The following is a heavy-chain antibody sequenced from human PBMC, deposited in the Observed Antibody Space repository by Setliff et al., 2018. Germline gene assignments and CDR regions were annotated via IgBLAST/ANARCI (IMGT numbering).Heavy chain of an antibody. D-gene: IGHD2-8*01. V-gene: IGHV1-18*01. CDR3: SRLVRYCTTTTCQTLSGGEH. Sequence: GASVKVSCKSSGFTFTDYGITWVRQVPGQGLEWMGWINNYNFNIQYAQKFQGRVTMTTDTSTDTAFLDLRSLRSDDTAIYYCSRLVRYCTTTTCQTLSGGEHWGPGTLVTVSS. J-gene: IGHJ1*01. CDR1: GFTFTDYG. CDR2: INNYNFNI.